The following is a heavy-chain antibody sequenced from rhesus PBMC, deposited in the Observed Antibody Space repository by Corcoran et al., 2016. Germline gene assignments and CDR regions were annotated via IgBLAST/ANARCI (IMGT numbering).Heavy chain of an antibody. CDR1: GGSISSGYYY. CDR3: ARETMAAAATFDY. D-gene: IGHD6-25*01. V-gene: IGHV4-122*02. CDR2: HTDCGST. J-gene: IGHJ4*01. Sequence: QVQRQESGPGLVKPSETLSLTCAVSGGSISSGYYYWSWIRQPPGKGLGLFGYHTDCGSTRHNTSLKSRVTISRDTSKNQFALKLSAVTAADTAVYYGARETMAAAATFDYWGQGVLVTVSS.